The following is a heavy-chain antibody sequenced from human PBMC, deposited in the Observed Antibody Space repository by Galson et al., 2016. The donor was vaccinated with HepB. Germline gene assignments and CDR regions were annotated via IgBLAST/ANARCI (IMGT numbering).Heavy chain of an antibody. CDR3: AREFYGGYFDY. V-gene: IGHV1-46*01. Sequence: SVKVSCKASGYTFINYFIHWVRQAPGQGLEWMGIINPGHGGTTYAQRFRGRLTMTRDTSTTTAYMDLSSLESEDLAVYYCAREFYGGYFDYWGQGTLVTVSS. D-gene: IGHD4-17*01. J-gene: IGHJ4*02. CDR1: GYTFINYF. CDR2: INPGHGGT.